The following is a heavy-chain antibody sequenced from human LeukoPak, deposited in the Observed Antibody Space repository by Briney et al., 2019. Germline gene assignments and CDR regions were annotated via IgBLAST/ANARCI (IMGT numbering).Heavy chain of an antibody. V-gene: IGHV1-8*01. CDR1: GYTFTSYD. Sequence: ASVKVSCKAPGYTFTSYDITWVRQATGQGLEWMGWMNPNSGDTGYAQKFQGRVTMTRNISISTAYMELSSLRAEDTAVYYRATNRGVDAFDIWGQGTMVTVSS. J-gene: IGHJ3*02. CDR3: ATNRGVDAFDI. CDR2: MNPNSGDT. D-gene: IGHD3-10*01.